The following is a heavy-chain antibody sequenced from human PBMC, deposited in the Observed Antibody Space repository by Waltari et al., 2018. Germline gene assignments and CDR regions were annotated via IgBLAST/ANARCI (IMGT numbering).Heavy chain of an antibody. CDR2: LKQDGSET. CDR3: ARDSGWTTVDV. V-gene: IGHV3-7*01. J-gene: IGHJ6*02. Sequence: EVQLVESGGGLVQPGGSLRPSCVTPGFTFSSYWMSWIRQAPGKGLEWVANLKQDGSETYYVDSVKGRFTVSRDNAKNSLYLQMNSLRLEDTAVYYCARDSGWTTVDVWGQGTTVIVSS. D-gene: IGHD4-17*01. CDR1: GFTFSSYW.